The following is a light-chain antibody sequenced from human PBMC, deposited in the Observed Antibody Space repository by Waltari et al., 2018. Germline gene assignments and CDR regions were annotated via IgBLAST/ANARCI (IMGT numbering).Light chain of an antibody. CDR3: QSADDTGDRVL. Sequence: SSDLTQPPSISVSPGQTAIITCSGNVLADKYIYWFQKKSGQAPISVTRRNAGRPPGIPERFSGSDSGTTATLTITGVQADDEADYYCQSADDTGDRVLFGTGTTLTVL. CDR2: RNA. J-gene: IGLJ6*01. CDR1: VLADKY. V-gene: IGLV3-25*03.